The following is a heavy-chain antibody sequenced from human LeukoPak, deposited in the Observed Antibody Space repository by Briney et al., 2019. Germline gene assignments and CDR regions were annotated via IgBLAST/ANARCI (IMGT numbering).Heavy chain of an antibody. D-gene: IGHD6-13*01. CDR1: GFTFGSYW. Sequence: GGSLRLSCAASGFTFGSYWMNWVRQAPGKGLEWVSSISISSSYIYYADSVKGRFTISRDNAKNSLYLQMNSLRAEDTAVYYCARASRGYSSSWSPNDAFDIWGQGTMVTVSS. CDR2: ISISSSYI. V-gene: IGHV3-21*01. J-gene: IGHJ3*02. CDR3: ARASRGYSSSWSPNDAFDI.